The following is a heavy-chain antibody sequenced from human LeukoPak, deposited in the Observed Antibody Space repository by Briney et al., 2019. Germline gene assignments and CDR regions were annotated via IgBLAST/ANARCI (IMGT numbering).Heavy chain of an antibody. D-gene: IGHD3-10*01. CDR2: IYYSGST. J-gene: IGHJ3*02. CDR3: ARDRTFYGSGIKPEAFDI. V-gene: IGHV4-30-4*08. Sequence: SETLSLTCTVSGGSISSGDYYWGWIRQPPGKGLEWIGYIYYSGSTYYNPSLKSRVTISVDTSKNQFSLKLSSVTAADTAVYYCARDRTFYGSGIKPEAFDIWGRWTMVTVSS. CDR1: GGSISSGDYY.